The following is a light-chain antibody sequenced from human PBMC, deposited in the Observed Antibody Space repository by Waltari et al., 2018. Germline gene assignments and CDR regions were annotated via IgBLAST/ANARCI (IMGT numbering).Light chain of an antibody. CDR1: SSDVGNYKR. Sequence: QSALTQPASVSGSPGQSITISCTGTSSDVGNYKRVSWYQQHPGKAPKLMIYAVSKRPSGVSYHFSGSKSGDMASLTISGLQPEDEAEYFCSSYAGSSKEVFGGGTKVTVL. CDR3: SSYAGSSKEV. CDR2: AVS. J-gene: IGLJ2*01. V-gene: IGLV2-23*02.